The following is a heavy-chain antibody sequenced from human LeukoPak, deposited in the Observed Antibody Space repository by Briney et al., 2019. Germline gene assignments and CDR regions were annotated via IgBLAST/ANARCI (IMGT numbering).Heavy chain of an antibody. V-gene: IGHV4-59*12. J-gene: IGHJ4*02. D-gene: IGHD1-14*01. CDR1: GVPISSFY. CDR3: ARMRTHAYDY. Sequence: PSETLSLTCAVSGVPISSFYWSWIRQPPGKGLQWIGYVFHTGDTNYNPSLKGRVTISVDTSKNQFSLKLSSVTAADTAVYYCARMRTHAYDYWGQGTLVTVSS. CDR2: VFHTGDT.